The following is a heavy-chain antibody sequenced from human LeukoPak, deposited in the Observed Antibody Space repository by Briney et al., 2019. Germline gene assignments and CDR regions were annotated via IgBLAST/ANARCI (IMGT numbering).Heavy chain of an antibody. CDR1: GGSISSSNW. V-gene: IGHV4-4*02. J-gene: IGHJ3*02. CDR3: ARVVKVGARQGAFDI. CDR2: IYHSGST. D-gene: IGHD1-26*01. Sequence: PSETLSLTCAVSGGSISSSNWWSWVRQPPGKGLEWIGEIYHSGSTNYNPSLKSRVTISVDKSKNQFSLKLSSVTAADTAVYYCARVVKVGARQGAFDIWGQGTMVTVSS.